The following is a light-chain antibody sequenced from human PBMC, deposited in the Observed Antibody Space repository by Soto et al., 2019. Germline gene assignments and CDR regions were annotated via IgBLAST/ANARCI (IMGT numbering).Light chain of an antibody. J-gene: IGKJ2*01. V-gene: IGKV3-20*01. CDR2: GAS. CDR3: QQCGRSPLMYT. Sequence: EIVLTQSPGTLSLSPGERATLSCRASQSVSSSYLAWYQQKPGQAPRLLIYGASSRATGIPDRFSGSGSGTDFTLTISRLEPEDFAVYYCQQCGRSPLMYTFGQGTKVDIK. CDR1: QSVSSSY.